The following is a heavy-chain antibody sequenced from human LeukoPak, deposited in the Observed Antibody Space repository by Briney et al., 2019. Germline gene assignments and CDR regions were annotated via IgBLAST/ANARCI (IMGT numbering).Heavy chain of an antibody. CDR3: ARTRRGSLLWFGPHTDV. Sequence: SETLSLTCTVSGFSISSTSYYWDWLRQPPGTGLDWSGSINYSGSTYYNPPLKSRVTVSVDNSKNQFSLKLSSVTAEDTAMYYCARTRRGSLLWFGPHTDVWGKGTTVTVSS. CDR1: GFSISSTSYY. CDR2: INYSGST. D-gene: IGHD3-10*01. V-gene: IGHV4-39*01. J-gene: IGHJ6*03.